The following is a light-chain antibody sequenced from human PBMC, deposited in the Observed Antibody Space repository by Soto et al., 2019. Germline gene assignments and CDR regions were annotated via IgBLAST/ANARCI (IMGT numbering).Light chain of an antibody. V-gene: IGLV2-23*02. CDR3: CSYTGISTSLFV. Sequence: QSALPQPASVSGSPGQSITISCTGTSRDIGTSNLVSWYQQYPGKAHKLMIYEVTKRPSGISRRFSGSKSGNTASLTISGLQPDDEADYYCCSYTGISTSLFVFGTGTKLTVL. CDR1: SRDIGTSNL. J-gene: IGLJ1*01. CDR2: EVT.